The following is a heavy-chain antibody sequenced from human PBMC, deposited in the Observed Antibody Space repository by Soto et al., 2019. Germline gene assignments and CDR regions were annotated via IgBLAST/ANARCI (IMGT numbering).Heavy chain of an antibody. CDR3: ARVGSGYDGAFDI. CDR2: INPNSGGT. CDR1: GYTFTGYY. V-gene: IGHV1-2*04. D-gene: IGHD5-12*01. Sequence: ASVKVSCKASGYTFTGYYMHWVRQAPGQGLEWMGWINPNSGGTNYAQKFQGWVTMTRDTSISTAYMELSRLRSDDTAVYYCARVGSGYDGAFDIWGQGTMVTVSS. J-gene: IGHJ3*02.